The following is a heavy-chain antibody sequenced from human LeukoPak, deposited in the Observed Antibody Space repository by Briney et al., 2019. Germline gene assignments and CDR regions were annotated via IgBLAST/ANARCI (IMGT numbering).Heavy chain of an antibody. Sequence: PGGSLRLSCEASGFTFSTHSMNWVRQAPGKGLEWVSYISGSNSAVYYADSVKGRFTFSRDNGKSSVYLQMNSLRAEDTAIYYCVREVRDGYLDTWSQGTLVTVSS. CDR3: VREVRDGYLDT. CDR2: ISGSNSAV. V-gene: IGHV3-48*01. J-gene: IGHJ4*02. CDR1: GFTFSTHS. D-gene: IGHD5-18*01.